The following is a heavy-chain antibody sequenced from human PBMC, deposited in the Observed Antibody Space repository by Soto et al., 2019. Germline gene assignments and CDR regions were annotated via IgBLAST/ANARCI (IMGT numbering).Heavy chain of an antibody. D-gene: IGHD3-3*01. V-gene: IGHV1-3*01. CDR3: SRNFWSGYYGFDAFDI. J-gene: IGHJ3*02. CDR1: GYTFTSYA. Sequence: ASVKVSCKASGYTFTSYAMHWLRQAPGQRLEWMGWINAGNGNTKYSQKFQGRVTITRDTSASTAYMELSSLRSEDTAVYYCSRNFWSGYYGFDAFDIWGQGTMVTVSS. CDR2: INAGNGNT.